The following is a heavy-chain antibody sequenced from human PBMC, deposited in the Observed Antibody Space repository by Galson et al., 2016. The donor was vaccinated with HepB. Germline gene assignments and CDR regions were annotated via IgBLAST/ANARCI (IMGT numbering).Heavy chain of an antibody. Sequence: TLSLTCTVSGGSIRGGDHYWSWVRQHPGKGLEWIGNIYDSGSTYYNPSLQSRVAISVDTSKNQFSLNVKFVTAADTAVYYCAREKIIVAGTLGAWGQGTLVIVSS. J-gene: IGHJ5*02. V-gene: IGHV4-31*03. CDR3: AREKIIVAGTLGA. D-gene: IGHD5-12*01. CDR2: IYDSGST. CDR1: GGSIRGGDHY.